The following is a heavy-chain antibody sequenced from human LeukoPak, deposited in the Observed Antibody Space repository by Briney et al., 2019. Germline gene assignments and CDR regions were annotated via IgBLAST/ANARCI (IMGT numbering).Heavy chain of an antibody. D-gene: IGHD3-16*02. CDR3: AKGVRSVWGSYRTQYYFDY. CDR2: IRYDGSNK. V-gene: IGHV3-30*02. Sequence: GGSLRLSCAASGFTFSSYGMHWVRQAPGKGLEWVAFIRYDGSNKYYADSVKGRFTISRDNSKNTLYLQMNSLRAEDTAVYYCAKGVRSVWGSYRTQYYFDYWGQGTLVTVSS. J-gene: IGHJ4*02. CDR1: GFTFSSYG.